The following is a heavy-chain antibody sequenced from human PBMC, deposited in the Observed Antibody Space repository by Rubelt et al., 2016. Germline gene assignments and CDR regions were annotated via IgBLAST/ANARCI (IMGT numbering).Heavy chain of an antibody. J-gene: IGHJ4*02. Sequence: QVQLQQWGAGLLKPSETLSLTCAVYGGSFSGYYWSWIRQPPGKGLEWIGEINHSGSTNYNPSLKSRVTISVDTSKNQFSLILSSVTAADTAVYYCARVGRGLTRSLGYFFDYWGQGTLVTVSS. CDR3: ARVGRGLTRSLGYFFDY. CDR2: INHSGST. CDR1: GGSFSGYY. V-gene: IGHV4-34*01. D-gene: IGHD2-15*01.